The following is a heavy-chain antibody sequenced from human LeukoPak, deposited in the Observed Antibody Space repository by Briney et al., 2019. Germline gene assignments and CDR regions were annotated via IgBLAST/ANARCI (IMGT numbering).Heavy chain of an antibody. D-gene: IGHD3-22*01. CDR1: GASFSSGDQY. CDR3: SRGLDSRKLGY. Sequence: SETLSLTCTVSGASFSSGDQYWNWIRQSPGRGLEWIGSIHPSGTLYNNPSLESRVTISIDTSKNQFSLDLNSVTAADTAVYFCSRGLDSRKLGYWGQGTLVTVSS. J-gene: IGHJ4*02. V-gene: IGHV4-31*03. CDR2: IHPSGTL.